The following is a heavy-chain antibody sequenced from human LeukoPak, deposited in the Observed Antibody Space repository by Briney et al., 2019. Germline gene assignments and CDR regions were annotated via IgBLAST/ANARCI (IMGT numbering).Heavy chain of an antibody. J-gene: IGHJ4*02. D-gene: IGHD6-13*01. CDR3: ARVRYSSSWYFDY. CDR2: INHSGST. V-gene: IGHV4-34*01. Sequence: SETLSLTCAVYGGSFSGYYWSWIRQPPGKGLEWIGEINHSGSTNYNPSLKSRVTISVDTSKNQFSLKLSSVTAADTAMYYCARVRYSSSWYFDYWGQGTLVTVSS. CDR1: GGSFSGYY.